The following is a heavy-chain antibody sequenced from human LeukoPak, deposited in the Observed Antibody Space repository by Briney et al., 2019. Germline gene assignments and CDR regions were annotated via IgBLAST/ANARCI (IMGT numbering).Heavy chain of an antibody. J-gene: IGHJ3*02. CDR2: ISSSSSYI. CDR3: ARADRPGTFYAFDI. V-gene: IGHV3-21*01. CDR1: GFTFSSYS. Sequence: GGSLRLSCAASGFTFSSYSMNWVRQAPGKGLEWVSSISSSSSYIYYADSVKGRFTISRDNAKNSLYLQMNSLRAEDTAVYYCARADRPGTFYAFDIWGQGTMVTVSS.